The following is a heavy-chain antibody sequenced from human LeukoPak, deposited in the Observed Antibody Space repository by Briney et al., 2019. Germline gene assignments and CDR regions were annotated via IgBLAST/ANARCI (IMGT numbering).Heavy chain of an antibody. Sequence: AGGSLRLSCAASGFTFSSYAMSWVRQAPGKWLEWVSAISGSGGSTYYADSVKGRLTISRDNSKNTLYLQMNSLRAEDTAVYYCAKDRASITMIVVVPTWFDYWGQGTLVTVSS. CDR2: ISGSGGST. CDR1: GFTFSSYA. CDR3: AKDRASITMIVVVPTWFDY. J-gene: IGHJ4*02. V-gene: IGHV3-23*01. D-gene: IGHD3-22*01.